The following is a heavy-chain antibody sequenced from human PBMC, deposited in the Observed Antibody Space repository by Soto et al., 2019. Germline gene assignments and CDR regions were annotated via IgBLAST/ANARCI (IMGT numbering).Heavy chain of an antibody. V-gene: IGHV3-21*01. Sequence: GGSLRLSCAASGFTFSSYSMNWVRQAPGKGLEWVSSISSSSSYIYYADSVKGRFTISRDNAKNSLYLQMNSLRAEDTAVYYCAREGYNPEDYYYYGMDVWGQGTTVTVSS. CDR1: GFTFSSYS. J-gene: IGHJ6*02. CDR2: ISSSSSYI. CDR3: AREGYNPEDYYYYGMDV. D-gene: IGHD1-1*01.